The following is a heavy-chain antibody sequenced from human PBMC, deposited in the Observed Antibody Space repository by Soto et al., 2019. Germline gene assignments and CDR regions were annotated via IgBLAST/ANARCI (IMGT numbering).Heavy chain of an antibody. CDR1: GYTFTVYY. D-gene: IGHD1-26*01. CDR2: INPKSGGT. Sequence: QVQLVQSGAEVKKPGASVNVSCKASGYTFTVYYMHWVRQAPGQGLEWMGWINPKSGGTMYPQKFQCRVTMTWDTSISTAYIALTRLRSDDTAVYYCARDLAKGGGSAGFDYWGQGTLVTVSS. V-gene: IGHV1-2*02. CDR3: ARDLAKGGGSAGFDY. J-gene: IGHJ4*02.